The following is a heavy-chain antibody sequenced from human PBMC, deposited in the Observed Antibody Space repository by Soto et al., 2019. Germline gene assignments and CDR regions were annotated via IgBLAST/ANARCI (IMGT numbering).Heavy chain of an antibody. J-gene: IGHJ5*01. D-gene: IGHD2-2*01. Sequence: EVQLVESGGGLVKPGGSLRLSCAASGFTFSRYGMNWVRQAPGKGLEWVSSISSSTSYVYYADSVKGRFSVSRDNAKKILYLEMYALITEDTAVYYCARDPSEGRVGNWFESWGQGTLVTVSS. CDR1: GFTFSRYG. CDR3: ARDPSEGRVGNWFES. CDR2: ISSSTSYV. V-gene: IGHV3-21*01.